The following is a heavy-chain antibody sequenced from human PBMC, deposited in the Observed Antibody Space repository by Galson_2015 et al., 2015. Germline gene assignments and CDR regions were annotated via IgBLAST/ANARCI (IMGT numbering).Heavy chain of an antibody. CDR1: GFTFSSYW. Sequence: SLRLSCAASGFTFSSYWMSWVRQAPGKGLEWVANIKQDGSEKYYVDSVKGRFTISRDNAKNSLYLQMNSLRAEDTAVYYCARDIDDSSGYYIEYFQHWGQGTLVTVSS. J-gene: IGHJ1*01. D-gene: IGHD3-22*01. V-gene: IGHV3-7*01. CDR3: ARDIDDSSGYYIEYFQH. CDR2: IKQDGSEK.